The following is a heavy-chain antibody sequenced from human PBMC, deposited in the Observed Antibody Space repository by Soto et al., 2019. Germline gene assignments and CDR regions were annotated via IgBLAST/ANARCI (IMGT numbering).Heavy chain of an antibody. CDR1: GFTFSSYG. J-gene: IGHJ4*02. Sequence: QVQLVESGGGVVQPGRSLRLSCAVSGFTFSSYGMHWVRQAPGKGLEWVAVISYDGSNKYYADSVKGRFTISRDNSKNTLYLQMNSLRAEDTAVYYCAKILVVPGDWGQGTLVTVSS. D-gene: IGHD2-2*01. CDR3: AKILVVPGD. V-gene: IGHV3-30*18. CDR2: ISYDGSNK.